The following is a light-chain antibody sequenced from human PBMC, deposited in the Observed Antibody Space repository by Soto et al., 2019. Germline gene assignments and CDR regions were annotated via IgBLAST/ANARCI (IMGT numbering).Light chain of an antibody. CDR1: SSDVGGYNY. V-gene: IGLV2-14*01. J-gene: IGLJ2*01. CDR3: SPYTGSSTLVV. Sequence: QSALTQPASVSGSPGQSITISCTGTSSDVGGYNYVSWYQQHPGKAPKLMIYDVSNRPSGVSNRFSGSKSGNTSSLTISGRQAEDEAGYYRSPYTGSSTLVVFGGGTKLTVL. CDR2: DVS.